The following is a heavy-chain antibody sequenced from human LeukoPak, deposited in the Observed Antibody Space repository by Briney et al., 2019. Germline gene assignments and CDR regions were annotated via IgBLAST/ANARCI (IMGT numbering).Heavy chain of an antibody. J-gene: IGHJ2*01. V-gene: IGHV4-59*01. CDR2: IYYSGST. CDR3: ARVLGAYCSGGSCYSSWYFDL. Sequence: SETLSLTCTVSGGSISSSYWSWIRQPPGKGLEWIGYIYYSGSTNYNPSLKSRVTISVDTSKNQFSLKLSSVTAADTAVYYCARVLGAYCSGGSCYSSWYFDLWGRGTLVTVSA. D-gene: IGHD2-15*01. CDR1: GGSISSSY.